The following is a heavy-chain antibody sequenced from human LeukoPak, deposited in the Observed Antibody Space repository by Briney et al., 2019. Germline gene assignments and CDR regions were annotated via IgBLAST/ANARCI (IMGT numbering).Heavy chain of an antibody. Sequence: GGSLRLSCAASGFTFSSYEMNWVRQAPGKGLEWVSYISSSGSTIYYADSVKGRFTISRDNAKNSLYLQMNSLRAEDTAVYYCARETPRPTYDSSGYYYGPFDYWGQGTLVTVSS. J-gene: IGHJ4*02. CDR2: ISSSGSTI. D-gene: IGHD3-22*01. CDR3: ARETPRPTYDSSGYYYGPFDY. V-gene: IGHV3-48*03. CDR1: GFTFSSYE.